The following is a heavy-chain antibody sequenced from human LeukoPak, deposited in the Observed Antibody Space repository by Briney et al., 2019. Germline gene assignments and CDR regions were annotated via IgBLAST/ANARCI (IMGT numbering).Heavy chain of an antibody. J-gene: IGHJ4*02. CDR3: TTDLMITPSFDY. Sequence: GGSLRLSCAASGFSFSSYWMHWVRDAPGKGLVWVSRIKTDGSSATYADSVKGRFTISRDNDKNRLWKEMNRRKKEDTDVYYCTTDLMITPSFDYWGQGTLVTVSS. CDR2: IKTDGSSA. D-gene: IGHD3-16*01. V-gene: IGHV3-74*01. CDR1: GFSFSSYW.